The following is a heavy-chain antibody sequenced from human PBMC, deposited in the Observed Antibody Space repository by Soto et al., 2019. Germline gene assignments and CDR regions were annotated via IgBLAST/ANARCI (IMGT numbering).Heavy chain of an antibody. CDR1: GGSISSSSYY. CDR3: ARLKYYDSPFDY. CDR2: IYYSGST. V-gene: IGHV4-39*01. Sequence: QLQLQESGPGLVKPSETLSLTCTVSGGSISSSSYYWGWIRQPPGKGLEWIGSIYYSGSTYYNPSLKSRVTISVDTSKNQFSLKLSSVTAADTAVYYCARLKYYDSPFDYWGQGTLVTVSS. D-gene: IGHD3-22*01. J-gene: IGHJ4*02.